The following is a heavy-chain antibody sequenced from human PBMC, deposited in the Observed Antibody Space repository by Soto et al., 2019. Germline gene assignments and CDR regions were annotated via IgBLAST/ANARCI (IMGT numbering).Heavy chain of an antibody. J-gene: IGHJ6*02. CDR1: GFTVSSNY. Sequence: PGGSLRLSCAASGFTVSSNYMSWVRQAPGKGLEWVSVIYSGGSTYYADSVKGRFTISRDNSKNTLYLQMNSLRAEDTAVYYCARQGRYSSSWYEWPYYYGMDVWGQGTTITVSS. V-gene: IGHV3-53*01. CDR3: ARQGRYSSSWYEWPYYYGMDV. CDR2: IYSGGST. D-gene: IGHD6-13*01.